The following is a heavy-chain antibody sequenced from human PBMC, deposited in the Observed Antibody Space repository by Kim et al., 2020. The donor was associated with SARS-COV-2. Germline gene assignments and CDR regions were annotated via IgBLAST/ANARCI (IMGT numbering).Heavy chain of an antibody. CDR3: ARQGGTTVTDWFDP. J-gene: IGHJ5*02. Sequence: SETLSLTCTVSGGSISSSSYYWGWIRQPPGKGLEWIGSIYYSGSTYYNPSLKSRVTISVDTSKNQFSLKLSSVTAADTAVYYCARQGGTTVTDWFDPWGQGTLVTVSS. D-gene: IGHD4-17*01. CDR2: IYYSGST. CDR1: GGSISSSSYY. V-gene: IGHV4-39*01.